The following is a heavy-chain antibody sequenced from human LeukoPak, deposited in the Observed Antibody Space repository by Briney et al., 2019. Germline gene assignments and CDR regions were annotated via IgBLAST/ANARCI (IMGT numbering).Heavy chain of an antibody. CDR3: AKDYDSGSYLTYYFDY. J-gene: IGHJ4*02. V-gene: IGHV3-9*01. CDR2: ISWNSGSI. CDR1: GFTFDDYA. D-gene: IGHD3-10*01. Sequence: GGSLRLSCAAPGFTFDDYAMHWVQQAPGKGLEWVSGISWNSGSIGYADSVKGRFTISRDNAKNSLYLQMNSLRAEDTALYYCAKDYDSGSYLTYYFDYWGQGTLVTVSS.